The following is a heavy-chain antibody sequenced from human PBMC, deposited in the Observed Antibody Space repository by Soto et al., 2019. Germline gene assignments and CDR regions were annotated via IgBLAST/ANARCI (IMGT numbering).Heavy chain of an antibody. D-gene: IGHD3-3*01. Sequence: PSETLSLTCTVSVGSISSYYWSWIRQPPGKGLEWIGYIYYSGSTNYNPSLKSRVTISVDTSKNQFSLKLSSVTAADTAVYYCARVPYYDFWSGYYEYGMDVWGQGTTVTVSS. CDR1: VGSISSYY. J-gene: IGHJ6*02. CDR2: IYYSGST. V-gene: IGHV4-59*01. CDR3: ARVPYYDFWSGYYEYGMDV.